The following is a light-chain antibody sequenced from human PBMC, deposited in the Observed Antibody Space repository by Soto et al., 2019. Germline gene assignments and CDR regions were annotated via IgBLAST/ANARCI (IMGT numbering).Light chain of an antibody. Sequence: QSALTQPASVSGSPGQSITISCTGTSSDIGGYEYVSWYQQQPGKAPKRIIYDVSDRPSGVSNRFSGSKSGNTASLAISGLHAEDEADYYCNSYTSSNPLGVFGTGTKVTVL. J-gene: IGLJ1*01. CDR2: DVS. CDR3: NSYTSSNPLGV. CDR1: SSDIGGYEY. V-gene: IGLV2-14*03.